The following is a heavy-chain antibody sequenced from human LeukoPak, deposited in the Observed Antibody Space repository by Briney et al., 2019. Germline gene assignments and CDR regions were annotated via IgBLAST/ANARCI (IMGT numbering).Heavy chain of an antibody. CDR1: GFTFSSYG. J-gene: IGHJ5*02. Sequence: GGSLRLSCAASGFTFSSYGMHWVRQAPGKGLEWVAVISYDGSNKYYADSVKGRFTISRDNSKNTLYLQMNSLRAEDTAVYYCAKGKGRCSGGSCYIGFDPWGQGTLVTVSS. CDR3: AKGKGRCSGGSCYIGFDP. D-gene: IGHD2-15*01. V-gene: IGHV3-30*18. CDR2: ISYDGSNK.